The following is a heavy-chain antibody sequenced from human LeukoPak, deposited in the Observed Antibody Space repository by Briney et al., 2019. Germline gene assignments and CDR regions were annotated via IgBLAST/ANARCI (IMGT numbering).Heavy chain of an antibody. J-gene: IGHJ6*03. V-gene: IGHV3-74*01. D-gene: IGHD2-15*01. CDR1: GFTFSNYW. CDR3: ARDTRVGIVVPYYYYYMDV. CDR2: INSDGSST. Sequence: GGSLRLSCAASGFTFSNYWMHWVRQAPGKGLVWVSRINSDGSSTSYADSVKGRFTISRDNAKNTLYLQMNSLRAEDTAVYYCARDTRVGIVVPYYYYYMDVWGKGTTVTVSS.